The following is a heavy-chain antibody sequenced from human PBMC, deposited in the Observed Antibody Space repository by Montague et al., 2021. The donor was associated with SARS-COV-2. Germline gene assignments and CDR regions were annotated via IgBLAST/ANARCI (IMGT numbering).Heavy chain of an antibody. CDR3: ARSPCRTTYLNGMDV. Sequence: TLSLTCTVSGDSISSGDYHWSWVRQPAGKGLEWIGYIYTLGSTSYNPSLKSRVTISMDTSKNQLSLKLSSVTAADTAVYFCARSPCRTTYLNGMDVWGQGTTVTVSS. D-gene: IGHD1-14*01. CDR1: GDSISSGDYH. V-gene: IGHV4-61*09. J-gene: IGHJ6*02. CDR2: IYTLGST.